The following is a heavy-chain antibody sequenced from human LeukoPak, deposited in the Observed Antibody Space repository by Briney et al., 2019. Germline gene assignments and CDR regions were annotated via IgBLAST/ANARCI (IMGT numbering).Heavy chain of an antibody. Sequence: GESLKISCKGPGYTFTNYWIHWVRQMPGKGLEWMGIINPGDSDTRYSPSFQGQVTISADKSITTAYLQWSSLKASDTAIYYCTGHPGIASDLGVWGQGTTVTVSS. CDR3: TGHPGIASDLGV. CDR1: GYTFTNYW. D-gene: IGHD6-13*01. J-gene: IGHJ6*02. V-gene: IGHV5-51*01. CDR2: INPGDSDT.